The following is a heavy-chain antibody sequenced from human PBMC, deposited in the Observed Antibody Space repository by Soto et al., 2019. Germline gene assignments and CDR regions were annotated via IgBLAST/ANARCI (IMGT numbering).Heavy chain of an antibody. J-gene: IGHJ4*02. CDR1: GGSISSGGYY. V-gene: IGHV4-31*03. Sequence: SETLSLTCTVSGGSISSGGYYWSWIRQHPGKGLEWIGYIYYSGSTYYNPSLKSRVTISVDTSKNQFSLKLSSVTAADTAVYYCARAIDSSPFSDYWGQGTLVTASS. CDR3: ARAIDSSPFSDY. D-gene: IGHD3-22*01. CDR2: IYYSGST.